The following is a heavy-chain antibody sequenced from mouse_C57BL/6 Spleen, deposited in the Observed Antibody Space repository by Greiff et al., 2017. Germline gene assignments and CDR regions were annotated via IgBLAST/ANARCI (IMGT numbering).Heavy chain of an antibody. J-gene: IGHJ4*01. CDR1: GYTFTGYW. CDR3: ASRRLGGPGAMDY. D-gene: IGHD2-2*01. CDR2: ILPGSGST. Sequence: VQLQQSGAELMKPGASVKLSCKATGYTFTGYWIEWVKQRPGHGLEWIGEILPGSGSTNYNEKFKGKDTFTADTSSNTAYMQLSSLTTEDSAIDSCASRRLGGPGAMDYWGQGTSVTVSS. V-gene: IGHV1-9*01.